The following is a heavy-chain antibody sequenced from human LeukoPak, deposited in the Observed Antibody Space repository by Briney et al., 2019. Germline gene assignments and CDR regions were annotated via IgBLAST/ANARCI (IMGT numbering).Heavy chain of an antibody. CDR1: GGSISSSSYY. D-gene: IGHD2-21*02. CDR2: IYYSGST. J-gene: IGHJ4*02. V-gene: IGHV4-39*07. Sequence: SETLSLTCTVSGGSISSSSYYWGWIRQPPGKGLEWIGSIYYSGSTYYNPSLKSRVTISVDTSKNQFSLKLSSVTAADTAVYYCARGLYCGGDCYWYLDYWGQGTLVTVSS. CDR3: ARGLYCGGDCYWYLDY.